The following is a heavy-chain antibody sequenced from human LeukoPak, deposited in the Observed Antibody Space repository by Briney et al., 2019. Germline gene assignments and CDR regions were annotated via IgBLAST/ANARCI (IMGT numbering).Heavy chain of an antibody. CDR3: ARGKRDTMVRGVRTYYFDY. Sequence: GGSLRLSCAASGFTFSSYSMNWVRQAPGKGLEWVSYISSSSSTIYYADFVKGRFTISRDNAKNSLYLQMNSLRAEDTAVYYCARGKRDTMVRGVRTYYFDYWGQGTLVTVSS. V-gene: IGHV3-48*04. CDR1: GFTFSSYS. CDR2: ISSSSSTI. D-gene: IGHD3-10*01. J-gene: IGHJ4*02.